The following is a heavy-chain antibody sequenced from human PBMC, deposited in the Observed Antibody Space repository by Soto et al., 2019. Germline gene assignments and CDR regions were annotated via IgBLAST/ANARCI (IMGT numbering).Heavy chain of an antibody. CDR2: ISGSGGRS. D-gene: IGHD3-16*01. J-gene: IGHJ4*02. CDR3: AKAYFVWSSEQPYYFDS. V-gene: IGHV3-23*01. Sequence: EVQRLDAGGGLVQPGGSLRLSCAASGFTFSNYAMTWVRQGPGKGLEWVSGISGSGGRSYYADSEKGRFTISRDNSKRTLYLQMNSLRAEDTAVYYCAKAYFVWSSEQPYYFDSWGQGTLVTVSS. CDR1: GFTFSNYA.